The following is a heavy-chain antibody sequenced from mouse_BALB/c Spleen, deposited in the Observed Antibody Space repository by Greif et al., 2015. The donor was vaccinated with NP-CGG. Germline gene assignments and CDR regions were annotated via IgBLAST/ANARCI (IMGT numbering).Heavy chain of an antibody. CDR2: IWSGGST. D-gene: IGHD2-10*02. V-gene: IGHV2-2*02. Sequence: VKLMESGPGLLQPSQSLSITCTVSGFTLTSYGVHWVRQSPGKGLEWLGVIWSGGSTDYNAAFISRLSISKDNSKSQVFFKMNSLQANDTTIYYCARREYGNYVWFAYWGQGTLVTVSA. CDR3: ARREYGNYVWFAY. J-gene: IGHJ3*01. CDR1: GFTLTSYG.